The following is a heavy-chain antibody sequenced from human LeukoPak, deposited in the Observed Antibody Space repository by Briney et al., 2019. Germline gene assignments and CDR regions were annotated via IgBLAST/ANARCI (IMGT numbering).Heavy chain of an antibody. Sequence: GGSLRLSCAASGFTVSSNYMSWVRQAPGKGLEWVSVIYTSDATNYADSVKGRFTISRDSSKNTLYLQMNSLRAEDTAVYYCARDRLFDYWGQGTLVTVSS. V-gene: IGHV3-66*01. D-gene: IGHD6-25*01. CDR3: ARDRLFDY. CDR1: GFTVSSNY. J-gene: IGHJ4*02. CDR2: IYTSDAT.